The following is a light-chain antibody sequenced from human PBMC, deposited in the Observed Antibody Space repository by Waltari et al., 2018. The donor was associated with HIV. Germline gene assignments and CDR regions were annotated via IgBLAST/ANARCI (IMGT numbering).Light chain of an antibody. CDR1: SNDVGGYNY. CDR3: ESYTSTSVWV. J-gene: IGLJ3*02. Sequence: QSALTQPASVSGSPVQSITISCPGSSNDVGGYNYVSWYQQHPGKAPRLMIYDVSTRPSGFSDRFSGSKSGDTASLTISGLQPEDEADYYCESYTSTSVWVFGGGTRLTVL. CDR2: DVS. V-gene: IGLV2-14*03.